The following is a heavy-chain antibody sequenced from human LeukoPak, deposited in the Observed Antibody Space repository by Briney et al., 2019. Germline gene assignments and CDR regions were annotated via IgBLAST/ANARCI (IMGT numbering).Heavy chain of an antibody. CDR1: GFTFTSSA. CDR3: AAAPRLLWFGELSYYGMDV. CDR2: IVVGSGNT. D-gene: IGHD3-10*01. V-gene: IGHV1-58*02. Sequence: SVKVSCKASGFTFTSSAMQWVRQARGQRLEWIGWIVVGSGNTNYAQKFQERVTITRDMSTSTAYMELSSLRSEDTAVYYCAAAPRLLWFGELSYYGMDVWGQGTTVTVSS. J-gene: IGHJ6*02.